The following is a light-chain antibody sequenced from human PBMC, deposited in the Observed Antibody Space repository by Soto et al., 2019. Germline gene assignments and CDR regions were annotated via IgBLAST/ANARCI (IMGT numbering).Light chain of an antibody. CDR2: DNN. CDR1: STNIGNNY. J-gene: IGLJ2*01. Sequence: QSALTQPPSMSAAPGQKVTISCSGSSTNIGNNYVSWYQHLPGTAPKLLIYDNNKRPSGIPDRFSGSKSGTSATLGITGLQTGDEADYYCVTWENSLSAVVFGGGTKLTVL. CDR3: VTWENSLSAVV. V-gene: IGLV1-51*01.